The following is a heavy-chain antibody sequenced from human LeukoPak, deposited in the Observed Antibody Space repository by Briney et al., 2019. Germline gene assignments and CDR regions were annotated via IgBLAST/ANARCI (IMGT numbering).Heavy chain of an antibody. Sequence: SETLSLTCTVSGGSITSGDYYWSWIRQPPGKGLEWIGYIHYSGSTYYISSLESRVTISVDTSKKQFSLILTSVTAADTAVYYCARVPERRAFYFDYWGQGTLVTVSS. CDR3: ARVPERRAFYFDY. D-gene: IGHD1-1*01. V-gene: IGHV4-30-4*08. CDR2: IHYSGST. J-gene: IGHJ4*02. CDR1: GGSITSGDYY.